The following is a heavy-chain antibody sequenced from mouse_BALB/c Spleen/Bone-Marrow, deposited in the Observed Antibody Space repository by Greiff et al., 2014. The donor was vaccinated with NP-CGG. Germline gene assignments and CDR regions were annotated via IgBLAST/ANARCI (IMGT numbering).Heavy chain of an antibody. CDR3: ARHAYGNSYWYFDV. CDR1: GNAFSSSW. Sequence: VKLVESGPELVKPGASVKISCKASGNAFSSSWMNWVKQRPGQGLEWIGRIYPGDGDTNYNGKFKGKATLTADKSSSTAYMQLSSLTSVDSAVYFCARHAYGNSYWYFDVWGAGTTVTVSS. V-gene: IGHV1-82*01. CDR2: IYPGDGDT. D-gene: IGHD2-1*01. J-gene: IGHJ1*01.